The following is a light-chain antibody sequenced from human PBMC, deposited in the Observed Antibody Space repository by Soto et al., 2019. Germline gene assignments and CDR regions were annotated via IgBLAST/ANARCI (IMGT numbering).Light chain of an antibody. CDR1: QSVSSN. Sequence: EIVMTQSPATLSVSPGERATLSCRASQSVSSNLAWYQQKPGQAPRLLLYGASTRATGIPARFSGSESGTEFTLTISSLQSEDFSVYYWQQYNNWPRTFGQGTRVEIK. CDR2: GAS. V-gene: IGKV3-15*01. J-gene: IGKJ1*01. CDR3: QQYNNWPRT.